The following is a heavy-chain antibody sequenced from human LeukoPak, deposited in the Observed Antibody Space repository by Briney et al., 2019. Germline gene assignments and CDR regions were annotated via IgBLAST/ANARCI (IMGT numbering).Heavy chain of an antibody. D-gene: IGHD1-26*01. CDR1: GFTFSSYG. Sequence: GGTLRLSCAASGFTFSSYGMSWVRQAPGKGLEWVSAISGSGGSTYYADSVKGRFTISRDNSKNTLYLQMNSLRAEDTAVYYCAKDLRSSADSKMGAADYWGQGTLVTVSS. V-gene: IGHV3-23*01. J-gene: IGHJ4*02. CDR2: ISGSGGST. CDR3: AKDLRSSADSKMGAADY.